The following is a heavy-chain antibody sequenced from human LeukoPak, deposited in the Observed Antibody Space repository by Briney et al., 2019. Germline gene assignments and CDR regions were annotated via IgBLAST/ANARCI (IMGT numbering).Heavy chain of an antibody. CDR3: AKARGITMIVVVPPGDY. D-gene: IGHD3-22*01. J-gene: IGHJ4*02. Sequence: PGRSLRLSCAASGFTFSSYAMHWVRQAPGKGLEWVAVISYDGSNKYYADSVKGRFTISRDNSKNTLYLQMNSLRAEDTAVYYCAKARGITMIVVVPPGDYWGQGTLVTVSS. CDR2: ISYDGSNK. V-gene: IGHV3-30-3*01. CDR1: GFTFSSYA.